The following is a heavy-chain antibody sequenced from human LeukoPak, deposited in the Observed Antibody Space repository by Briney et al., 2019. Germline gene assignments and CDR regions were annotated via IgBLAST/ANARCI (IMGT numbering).Heavy chain of an antibody. Sequence: GGSLRLSCAASGFTFSNARMSWVRQAPGKGLEWVGRIKSKTDGGTTDYAAPVKGRFTISRDDSKNTLYLQMNSLKTEDTAVYYCTTDQFDCSSTSCYYYYGMDVWGKGTTVTVSS. V-gene: IGHV3-15*01. CDR2: IKSKTDGGTT. CDR1: GFTFSNAR. J-gene: IGHJ6*04. D-gene: IGHD2-2*01. CDR3: TTDQFDCSSTSCYYYYGMDV.